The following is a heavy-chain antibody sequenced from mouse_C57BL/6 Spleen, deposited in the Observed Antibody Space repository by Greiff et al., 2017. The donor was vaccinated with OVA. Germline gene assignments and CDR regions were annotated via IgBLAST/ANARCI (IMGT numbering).Heavy chain of an antibody. Sequence: EVQGVESGEGLVKPGGSLKLSCAASGFTFSSYAMSWVRQTPEKRLEWVAYISSGGDYIYYADTVKGRFTISRDNARNTLYLQMSSLKSEDTAMYYCTRDLYYGPTMDYWGQGTSVTVSS. D-gene: IGHD2-1*01. J-gene: IGHJ4*01. CDR1: GFTFSSYA. V-gene: IGHV5-9-1*02. CDR3: TRDLYYGPTMDY. CDR2: ISSGGDYI.